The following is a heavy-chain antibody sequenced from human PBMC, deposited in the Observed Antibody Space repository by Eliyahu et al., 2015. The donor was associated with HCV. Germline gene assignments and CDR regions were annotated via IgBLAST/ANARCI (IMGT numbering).Heavy chain of an antibody. CDR2: ISYDGSNK. J-gene: IGHJ4*02. CDR3: ASLYDSSGYYSIFDY. CDR1: GFTFSSYA. D-gene: IGHD3-22*01. V-gene: IGHV3-30*04. Sequence: QVQLVESGGGVVQPGRSLRLSCAVSGFTFSSYAMHWVRQAPGKGLEWVALISYDGSNKYYADSVKGRFTISRDNSKNTLYLQMNSLRAEDTAVYYCASLYDSSGYYSIFDYWGQGTLVTVSS.